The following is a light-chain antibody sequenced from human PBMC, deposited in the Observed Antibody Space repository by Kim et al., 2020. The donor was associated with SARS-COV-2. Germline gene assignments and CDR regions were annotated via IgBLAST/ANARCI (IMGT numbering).Light chain of an antibody. CDR1: SSNIGSNY. Sequence: GQRVTISCSGISSNIGSNYVYWYQQLPGTAPKLLIYTNNQRPSGIPDRFSGSKSGTSASLAISGLRSEDETEYYCAAWDDSLSSWVFGGGTQLTVL. CDR3: AAWDDSLSSWV. V-gene: IGLV1-47*01. J-gene: IGLJ3*02. CDR2: TNN.